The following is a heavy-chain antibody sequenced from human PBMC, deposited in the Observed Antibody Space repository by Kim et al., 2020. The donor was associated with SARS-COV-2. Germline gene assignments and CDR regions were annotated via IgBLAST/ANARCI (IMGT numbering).Heavy chain of an antibody. CDR1: GFTFSSYA. CDR3: ARDPPSITMIVLESDY. V-gene: IGHV3-30*04. J-gene: IGHJ4*02. D-gene: IGHD3-22*01. Sequence: GGSLRLSCAASGFTFSSYAMHWVRQAPGKGLEWVAVISYDGSNTYYADSVKGRFTISRDNSKNTLYLQMNSLRAEDTGVYYCARDPPSITMIVLESDYWGQGNLVTVS. CDR2: ISYDGSNT.